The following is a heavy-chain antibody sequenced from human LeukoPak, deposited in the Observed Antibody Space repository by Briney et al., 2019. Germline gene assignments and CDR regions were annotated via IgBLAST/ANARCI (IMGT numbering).Heavy chain of an antibody. V-gene: IGHV4-59*08. CDR3: ARHSHYDSSGYYYALDY. CDR1: GGSISSYY. J-gene: IGHJ4*02. D-gene: IGHD3-22*01. CDR2: IYNSGSP. Sequence: TSETLSLTCTVSGGSISSYYWSWIRQLPGKGLEWIGYIYNSGSPNYNPSLKSRVTISLDTSKNQFSLKLSSVTAADTAVYYCARHSHYDSSGYYYALDYWGQGTLVTVSS.